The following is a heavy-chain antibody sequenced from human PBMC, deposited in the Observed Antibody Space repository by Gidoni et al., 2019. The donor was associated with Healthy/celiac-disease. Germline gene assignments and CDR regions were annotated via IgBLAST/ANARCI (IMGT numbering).Heavy chain of an antibody. CDR3: ARGAWNPVHAFDI. V-gene: IGHV4-59*01. D-gene: IGHD1-1*01. CDR1: GGSISSYY. J-gene: IGHJ3*02. Sequence: QVQLKESGPGLVKPSETLSLTCTVSGGSISSYYWSWIRQPPGKGLEWIGYIYYSGSTNYNPSLKSRVTISVDTSKNQFSLKLSSVTAADTAVYYCARGAWNPVHAFDIWGQGTMVTVSS. CDR2: IYYSGST.